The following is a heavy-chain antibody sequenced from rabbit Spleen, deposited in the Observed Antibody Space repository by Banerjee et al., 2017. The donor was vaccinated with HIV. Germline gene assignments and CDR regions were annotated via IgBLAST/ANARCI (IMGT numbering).Heavy chain of an antibody. D-gene: IGHD3-1*01. Sequence: QEQLVESGGGLVQPEGSLTLTCTASGFSFGDRDVMCWVRQAPGKGLEWIACIYNGDGSTYYASWAKGRFTISKTSSTTVTLQMPSLTVADTATYFCARWGAGNAVDLWGPGTLVTVS. CDR1: GFSFGDRDV. V-gene: IGHV1S45*01. J-gene: IGHJ4*01. CDR3: ARWGAGNAVDL. CDR2: IYNGDGST.